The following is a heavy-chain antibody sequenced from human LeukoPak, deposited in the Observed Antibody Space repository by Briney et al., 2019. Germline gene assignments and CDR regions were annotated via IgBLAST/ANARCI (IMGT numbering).Heavy chain of an antibody. J-gene: IGHJ5*02. CDR3: TTAGKFYYGSGSPRWFDP. D-gene: IGHD3-10*01. CDR2: VDPEDGET. CDR1: GYSFTDYF. V-gene: IGHV1-69-2*01. Sequence: GASVKVSCKASGYSFTDYFMHWVQQAPGKGLEWMGRVDPEDGETIYGEKFQGRVTITADTSTDTAYMELSSLRSEDTAVYYCTTAGKFYYGSGSPRWFDPWGQGTLVTVSS.